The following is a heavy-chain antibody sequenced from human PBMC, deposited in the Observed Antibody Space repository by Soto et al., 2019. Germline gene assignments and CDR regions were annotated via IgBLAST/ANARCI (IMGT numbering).Heavy chain of an antibody. CDR1: GYTFTGYY. CDR3: AREGYCSSGSCALYSHDFFGMDV. D-gene: IGHD2-15*01. J-gene: IGHJ6*02. CDR2: VNPNSGGT. Sequence: QVQLVQSGAEVKKPGASVKVSCKASGYTFTGYYIHWVRQAPGQGLEWMGWVNPNSGGTNYAQKFQGRVTMTTDTSTSTTYMDLRSLTSDDTAIFYCAREGYCSSGSCALYSHDFFGMDVWGQGTTITVSS. V-gene: IGHV1-2*02.